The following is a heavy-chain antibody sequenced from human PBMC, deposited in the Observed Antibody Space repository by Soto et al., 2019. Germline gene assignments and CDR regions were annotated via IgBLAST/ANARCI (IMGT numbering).Heavy chain of an antibody. J-gene: IGHJ4*02. V-gene: IGHV3-30-3*01. CDR1: GFTFSNYA. CDR3: ARDRSHSSSPYFDY. Sequence: QVQLVESGGGVVQPGRSLRLSCAASGFTFSNYAMHWVRQAPGKGLEWVAVISYDGSNKYYADSVKGRFTISRDKSKNTVYLQMNSLRAEDTAVYYCARDRSHSSSPYFDYWGQGTLVTVSS. CDR2: ISYDGSNK. D-gene: IGHD6-6*01.